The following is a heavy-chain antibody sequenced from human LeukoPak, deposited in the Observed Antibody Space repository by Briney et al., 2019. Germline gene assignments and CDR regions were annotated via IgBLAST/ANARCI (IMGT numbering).Heavy chain of an antibody. CDR2: ITGGSSYT. V-gene: IGHV3-11*05. J-gene: IGHJ6*02. CDR3: GRANYGMAV. CDR1: GFTFSDYY. Sequence: PGGSLRLSCTASGFTFSDYYMSWIRQAPEMGLEWVSYITGGSSYTNYADSVKGRFTISRDNTKNSLYLQMNSLRAEDTAVYYCGRANYGMAVWGLGTTVTVSS.